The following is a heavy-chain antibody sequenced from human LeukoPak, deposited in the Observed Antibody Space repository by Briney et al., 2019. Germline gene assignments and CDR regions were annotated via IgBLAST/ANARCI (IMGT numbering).Heavy chain of an antibody. Sequence: SETLSLTCTVSGGSISSSSYYWGWIRQPPGKGLEWIGSIYYSGSTYYNPSLKSRVTISVDTSKNQFSLKLSSVTAADTAVYYCARHPRQYSSSWYWAYWGQGTLVTVSS. CDR2: IYYSGST. CDR3: ARHPRQYSSSWYWAY. V-gene: IGHV4-39*01. D-gene: IGHD6-13*01. J-gene: IGHJ4*02. CDR1: GGSISSSSYY.